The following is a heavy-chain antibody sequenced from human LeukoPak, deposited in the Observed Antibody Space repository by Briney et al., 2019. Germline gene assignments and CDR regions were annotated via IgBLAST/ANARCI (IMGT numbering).Heavy chain of an antibody. CDR2: IIPIFGTA. V-gene: IGHV1-69*05. D-gene: IGHD1-26*01. Sequence: SVKVACKASGGTFNSYAISWVRQAPGQGLEWMGGIIPIFGTANYAQKFQGRVTITTDESTSTAYMELSSLRSEDTAVYYCARDPAIVGAKWHAFDIWGQGTMVTVSS. CDR3: ARDPAIVGAKWHAFDI. CDR1: GGTFNSYA. J-gene: IGHJ3*02.